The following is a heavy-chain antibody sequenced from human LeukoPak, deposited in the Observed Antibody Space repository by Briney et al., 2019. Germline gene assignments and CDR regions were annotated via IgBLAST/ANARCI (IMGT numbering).Heavy chain of an antibody. J-gene: IGHJ6*02. CDR3: AREPYGDLYYYGMDV. Sequence: GGSLRLSCTASGFTFSSYAMSWVRQSPGKGLEWVSSISATYTGGTTYYADSVKGRFTVSRDNPKNTVYLQMNSLRAEDTAVYYCAREPYGDLYYYGMDVWGQGTTVTVSS. CDR1: GFTFSSYA. CDR2: ISATYTGGTT. V-gene: IGHV3-23*01. D-gene: IGHD4-17*01.